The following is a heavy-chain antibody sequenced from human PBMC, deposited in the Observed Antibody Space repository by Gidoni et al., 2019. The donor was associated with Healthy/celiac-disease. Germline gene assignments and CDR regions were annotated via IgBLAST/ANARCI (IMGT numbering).Heavy chain of an antibody. Sequence: QVQLVESGGGVVQPGRSLRLSCAASGFTFSRYGMHWVRQAPGKGLEWVAVIWYDGSNKYYADSVKGRFTISRDNSKNTLYLQMNSLRAEDTAVYYCARANPRGAFDMGAFDIWGQGTMVTVSS. CDR3: ARANPRGAFDMGAFDI. V-gene: IGHV3-33*01. CDR2: IWYDGSNK. CDR1: GFTFSRYG. D-gene: IGHD3-10*01. J-gene: IGHJ3*02.